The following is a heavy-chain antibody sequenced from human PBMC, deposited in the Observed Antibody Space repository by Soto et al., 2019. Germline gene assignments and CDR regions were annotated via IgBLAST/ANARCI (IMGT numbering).Heavy chain of an antibody. CDR3: AIDYVDTAMDTAISDY. CDR1: GFTFSSYS. CDR2: ISSSSSYI. J-gene: IGHJ4*02. V-gene: IGHV3-21*01. Sequence: GGSLRLSCAASGFTFSSYSMNWVRQAPGKGLEWVSSISSSSSYIYYADSVKGRFTISRDNAKNSLYLQMNSLRAEDTAVYYCAIDYVDTAMDTAISDYWGQGTLVTVSS. D-gene: IGHD5-18*01.